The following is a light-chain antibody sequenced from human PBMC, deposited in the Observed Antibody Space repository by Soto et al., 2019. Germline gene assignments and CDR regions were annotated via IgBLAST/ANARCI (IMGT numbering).Light chain of an antibody. J-gene: IGLJ1*01. V-gene: IGLV2-14*01. CDR2: EVS. CDR1: SSDVGGYNF. CDR3: SSYTRISTYV. Sequence: QSVLTQPASVSGSPGQSITISCTGSSSDVGGYNFVSWYQQYTGKAPKLIIFEVSHRPSGISNRFSGSKSGNTASLTLSGLQPEDEADYHCSSYTRISTYVFGTATKVTVL.